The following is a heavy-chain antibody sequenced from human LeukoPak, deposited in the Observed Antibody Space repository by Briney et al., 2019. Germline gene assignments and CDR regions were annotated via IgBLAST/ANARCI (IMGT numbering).Heavy chain of an antibody. CDR3: ARDRPTYYYDSSDLGGFDP. V-gene: IGHV1-18*01. J-gene: IGHJ5*02. D-gene: IGHD3-22*01. CDR2: ISAYNGNT. CDR1: GYTFTSYG. Sequence: ASVKVSCKASGYTFTSYGISWVRQAPGQGLEWMGWISAYNGNTNCAQKLQGRVTMTTDTSTSTAYMELRSLRSDDTAVYYCARDRPTYYYDSSDLGGFDPWGQGTLVTVSS.